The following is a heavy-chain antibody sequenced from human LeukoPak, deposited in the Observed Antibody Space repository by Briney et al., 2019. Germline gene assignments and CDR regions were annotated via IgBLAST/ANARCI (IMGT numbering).Heavy chain of an antibody. Sequence: SETLSLTCTVSGGSISTSSYYWGWIRQPPGKGLEWIGSIYYSGSTYYNPSLKSRVTISVDTSKNQFSLKLSSVTAADTAVYYCARDQKLLRSFDYWGREPWSPSPQ. CDR1: GGSISTSSYY. D-gene: IGHD1-26*01. V-gene: IGHV4-39*07. CDR3: ARDQKLLRSFDY. CDR2: IYYSGST. J-gene: IGHJ4*02.